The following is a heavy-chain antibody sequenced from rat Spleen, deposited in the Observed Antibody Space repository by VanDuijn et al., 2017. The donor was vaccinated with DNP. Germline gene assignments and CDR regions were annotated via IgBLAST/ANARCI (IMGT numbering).Heavy chain of an antibody. J-gene: IGHJ2*01. CDR2: IGSPAYAP. D-gene: IGHD1-6*01. V-gene: IGHV5-22*01. Sequence: EVQLVESGGGLVQPGRSLKLSCAASGFTFSAYYMAWVRQAPAKGLEWVAYIGSPAYAPYSTDSVKGRFTISRDNAKSTLYLQMTSLRSEDMATYYCARRYYGSYFDYWGQGVMVTVSS. CDR1: GFTFSAYY. CDR3: ARRYYGSYFDY.